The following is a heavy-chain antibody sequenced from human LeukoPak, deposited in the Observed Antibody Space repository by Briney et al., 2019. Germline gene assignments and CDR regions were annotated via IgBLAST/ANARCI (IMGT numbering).Heavy chain of an antibody. J-gene: IGHJ4*02. CDR2: ISGSGGST. D-gene: IGHD1-26*01. CDR3: AKAFSPPNSGSYYVPFDY. CDR1: GFTFSSYA. V-gene: IGHV3-23*01. Sequence: GGSLRLSRAASGFTFSSYAMSWVRQAPGKGLEWVSAISGSGGSTYYADSVKGRFTISRDNSKNTLYLQMNSLRAEDTAVYYCAKAFSPPNSGSYYVPFDYWGQEPLVTVSS.